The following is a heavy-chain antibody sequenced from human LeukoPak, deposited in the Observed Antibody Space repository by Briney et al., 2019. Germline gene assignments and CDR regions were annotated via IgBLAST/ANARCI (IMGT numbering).Heavy chain of an antibody. CDR1: GFTFSSYA. J-gene: IGHJ4*02. Sequence: GGSLRLSCAASGFTFSSYAMHWVRQAPGKGLEYVSAISSNGGGTYYANSVKGRFTISRDNSKNTLYLQMGSLRAEDMAVYYCARGGVYDYVWGSFGYWGQGTLVTVSS. CDR2: ISSNGGGT. V-gene: IGHV3-64*01. D-gene: IGHD3-16*01. CDR3: ARGGVYDYVWGSFGY.